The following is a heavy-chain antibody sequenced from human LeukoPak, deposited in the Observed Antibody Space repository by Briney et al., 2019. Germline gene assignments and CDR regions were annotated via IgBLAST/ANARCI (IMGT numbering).Heavy chain of an antibody. D-gene: IGHD6-19*01. CDR1: GFTFSSYS. V-gene: IGHV3-21*01. J-gene: IGHJ4*02. CDR3: ARPAVSGWYYFSY. CDR2: ISSSSSYI. Sequence: GGSLRLSCAASGFTFSSYSMNWVRQAPGKGLEWVSSISSSSSYIYYADSVKGRFTISRDNAKNSLYLQMNSLRAEDTAVYYCARPAVSGWYYFSYWGQGTLVTVSS.